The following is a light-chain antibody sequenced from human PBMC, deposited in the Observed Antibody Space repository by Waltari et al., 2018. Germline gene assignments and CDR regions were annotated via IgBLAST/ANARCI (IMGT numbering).Light chain of an antibody. Sequence: EIVLTPSPGTLPLSPGERATLSCRASQSVSSSYLAWYQQKPGQAPRLLIYGASSRATGIPDRFSGSGSGTDFNLTISRLEPEDFAVYYCQQYGSSPLTFGGGTKVEIK. CDR3: QQYGSSPLT. V-gene: IGKV3-20*01. J-gene: IGKJ4*01. CDR1: QSVSSSY. CDR2: GAS.